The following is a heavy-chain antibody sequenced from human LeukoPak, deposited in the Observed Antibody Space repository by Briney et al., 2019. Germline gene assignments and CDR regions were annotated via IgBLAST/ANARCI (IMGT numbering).Heavy chain of an antibody. J-gene: IGHJ4*02. CDR2: ISGSGGST. CDR1: GFTFSSYA. Sequence: GGSLRLSCAASGFTFSSYAMSWVRQAPGKGLEWVPAISGSGGSTYYADSVKGRFTISRDNSKNTLYLQMNSLRAEDTAVYYCAKDLTIFGVVTEIWGQGTLVTVSS. V-gene: IGHV3-23*01. CDR3: AKDLTIFGVVTEI. D-gene: IGHD3-3*01.